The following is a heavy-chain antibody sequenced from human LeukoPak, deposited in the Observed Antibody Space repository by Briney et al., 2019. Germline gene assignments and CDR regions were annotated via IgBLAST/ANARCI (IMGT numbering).Heavy chain of an antibody. J-gene: IGHJ6*03. CDR1: GFTFSSYE. CDR3: ARDGTPNYSSGWVYMDV. CDR2: ISSSGSTI. D-gene: IGHD6-25*01. V-gene: IGHV3-48*03. Sequence: GGSLRLSCAASGFTFSSYEMNWVRQAPGKGLEWVSYISSSGSTIYYADSVKGRFTISRDNAKNSLYLQMNSLRAEDTAVYHCARDGTPNYSSGWVYMDVWGKGTTVTISS.